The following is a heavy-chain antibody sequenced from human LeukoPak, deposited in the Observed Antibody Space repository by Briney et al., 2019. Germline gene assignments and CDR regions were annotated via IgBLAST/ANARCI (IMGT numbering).Heavy chain of an antibody. CDR3: ARGLLNSGLHPLDY. V-gene: IGHV4-59*01. CDR2: IYYSGST. Sequence: PSETLSLTCTVSGGSIRSYYWSWIRQPPGKGLEWIGYIYYSGSTNYNPSLKSRVTISVDTSKNQFSLKLSSVTAADTAVYYCARGLLNSGLHPLDYWGQGTLVTVSS. CDR1: GGSIRSYY. D-gene: IGHD5-12*01. J-gene: IGHJ4*02.